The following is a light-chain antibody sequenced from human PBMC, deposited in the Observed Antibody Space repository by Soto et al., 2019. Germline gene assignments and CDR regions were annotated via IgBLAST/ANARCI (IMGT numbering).Light chain of an antibody. J-gene: IGLJ2*01. V-gene: IGLV2-8*01. CDR1: SSDIGVYKS. CDR2: EVT. Sequence: QSALTQPPSASGSPGQSVTISCTGTSSDIGVYKSVSWYQQHPGKAPTLIMSEVTNRPSGVPDRFSGSKSGNTASLTVSGLQAEDEADYYCSSYAGNYKVIFGGGTKLTVL. CDR3: SSYAGNYKVI.